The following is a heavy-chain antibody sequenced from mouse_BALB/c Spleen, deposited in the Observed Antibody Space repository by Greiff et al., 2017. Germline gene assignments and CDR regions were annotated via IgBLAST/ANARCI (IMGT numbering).Heavy chain of an antibody. CDR2: ISYSGST. V-gene: IGHV3-2*02. D-gene: IGHD2-2*01. Sequence: VQLKESGPGLVKPSQSLSLTCTVTGYSITSDYAWNWIRQFPGNKLEWMGYISYSGSTSYNPSLKSRISITRDTSKNQFFLQLNSVTTEDTATYYCARSGLRYYYAMDYWGQGTSVTVSS. J-gene: IGHJ4*01. CDR1: GYSITSDYA. CDR3: ARSGLRYYYAMDY.